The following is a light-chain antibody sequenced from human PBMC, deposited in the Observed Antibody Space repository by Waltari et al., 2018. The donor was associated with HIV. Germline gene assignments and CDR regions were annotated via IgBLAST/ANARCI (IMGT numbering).Light chain of an antibody. Sequence: QAVLTQPSSLSASPGASASLTCTLRSAINVGTYRISWYQQKPGSPPQYLLRYKSDSEKQQGSGVPSRFSGSKDASANAGILLISGLQSEDEADYYCMIWHSSAWVFGGGTKLTVL. CDR3: MIWHSSAWV. J-gene: IGLJ3*02. V-gene: IGLV5-45*03. CDR2: YKSDSEK. CDR1: SAINVGTYR.